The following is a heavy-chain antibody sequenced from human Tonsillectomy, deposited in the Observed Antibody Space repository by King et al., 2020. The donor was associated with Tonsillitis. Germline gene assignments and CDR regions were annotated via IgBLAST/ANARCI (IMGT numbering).Heavy chain of an antibody. CDR1: GFTFSTYA. J-gene: IGHJ6*03. CDR2: ISYDGSNK. Sequence: VQLVESGGGVVQPGRSLRLSCAASGFTFSTYAMHWVRQAPGKGLEWVAVISYDGSNKYYADSVKGRFTISRDNSKNTLYLQMNSLRAEDTAVYYCARDNYSYYYMDVWGKGTTVTVSS. CDR3: ARDNYSYYYMDV. V-gene: IGHV3-30*01.